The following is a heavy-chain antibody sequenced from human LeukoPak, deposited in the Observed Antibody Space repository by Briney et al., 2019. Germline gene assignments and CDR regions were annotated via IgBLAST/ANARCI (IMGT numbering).Heavy chain of an antibody. J-gene: IGHJ4*02. D-gene: IGHD6-13*01. V-gene: IGHV3-53*01. Sequence: GGSLRLSCAASGFTVNNNYMSWVRQAPGRGLEWVSVIYSGGYTYYAGSVKGRFTISRDNSKNTLYLQMNSLRAEDAAVYYCASAIGSIWYEFDYWGQGTLVTVSS. CDR3: ASAIGSIWYEFDY. CDR1: GFTVNNNY. CDR2: IYSGGYT.